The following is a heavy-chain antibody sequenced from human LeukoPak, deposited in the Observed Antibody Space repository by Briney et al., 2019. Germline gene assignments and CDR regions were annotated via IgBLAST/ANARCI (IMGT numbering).Heavy chain of an antibody. V-gene: IGHV4-59*01. CDR1: GGSISSYY. J-gene: IGHJ6*03. Sequence: SGTLSLTCTVSGGSISSYYWSWIRQPPGKGLEWIGYIYYSGSTNYNPSLKSRVTISVDTSKNQFSLKLSSVTAADTAVYYCARILSPHAYYYYYMDVWGKGTTVTVSS. CDR2: IYYSGST. CDR3: ARILSPHAYYYYYMDV.